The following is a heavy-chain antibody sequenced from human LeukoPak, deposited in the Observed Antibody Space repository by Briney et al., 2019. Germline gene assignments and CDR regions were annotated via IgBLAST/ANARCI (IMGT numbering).Heavy chain of an antibody. Sequence: SETLSLTCTVSGGSISSSSYYWGWIRQPPGKGLEWIGSIYYSGSTYYNPSLKSRVTISVDTSKNQFSLKLSSVTAADTAVYYCARGPGMATIKDWGQGTLVTVSS. V-gene: IGHV4-39*07. CDR2: IYYSGST. CDR3: ARGPGMATIKD. J-gene: IGHJ4*02. D-gene: IGHD5-24*01. CDR1: GGSISSSSYY.